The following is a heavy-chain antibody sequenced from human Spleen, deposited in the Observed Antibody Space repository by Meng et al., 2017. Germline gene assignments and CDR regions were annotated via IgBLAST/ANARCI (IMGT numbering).Heavy chain of an antibody. Sequence: GQLRQWGAGLLKPSETLSLTCAVYGGSFSGYYWSWIRQPPGKGLEWIGEINHSGSTNYNPSLKSRVTISVDTSKNQFSLKLSSVTAADTAVYYCARLIFDYGGNSGGGTFDYWGQGTLVTVSS. V-gene: IGHV4-34*01. CDR2: INHSGST. D-gene: IGHD4-23*01. CDR1: GGSFSGYY. J-gene: IGHJ4*02. CDR3: ARLIFDYGGNSGGGTFDY.